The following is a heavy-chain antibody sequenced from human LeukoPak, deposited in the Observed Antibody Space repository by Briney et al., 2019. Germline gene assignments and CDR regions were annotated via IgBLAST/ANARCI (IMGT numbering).Heavy chain of an antibody. Sequence: SETLSLTCAVSGYSISSGYYWGWIRQPPGKGLEWIGSIYHSGSTYYNPSLKSRVTIAVDKSKNQFSLKLSSVTAADTAVYYCARASHDYGDYSHFDYWGQGTLVTVSS. D-gene: IGHD4-17*01. CDR3: ARASHDYGDYSHFDY. J-gene: IGHJ4*02. CDR2: IYHSGST. CDR1: GYSISSGYY. V-gene: IGHV4-38-2*01.